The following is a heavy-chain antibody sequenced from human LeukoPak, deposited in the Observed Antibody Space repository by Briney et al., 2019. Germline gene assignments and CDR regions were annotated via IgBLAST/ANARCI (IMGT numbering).Heavy chain of an antibody. CDR1: GGSISSYY. CDR2: IYYSGST. CDR3: ASGLERQLIFDY. Sequence: PSETLSLTCTVSGGSISSYYWSWIRQPPGKGLEWIGYIYYSGSTNYNPSLKSRVTISVDTSKNQFSLKLSSVTAADTAVYYCASGLERQLIFDYWGQGTLVTVSS. J-gene: IGHJ4*02. V-gene: IGHV4-59*01. D-gene: IGHD6-13*01.